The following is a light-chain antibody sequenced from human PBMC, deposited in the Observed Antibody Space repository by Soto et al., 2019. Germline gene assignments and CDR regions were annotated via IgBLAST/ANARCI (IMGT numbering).Light chain of an antibody. CDR2: EGN. CDR1: NSDFGIYDL. CDR3: CSYAGNRTFV. Sequence: QSALTQPASVSGSPGQSITIPCTATNSDFGIYDLVSWYQQHPGKAPKVIIFEGNKRPSGVSNRFSASTSGNTASLTISGLQAEDEADYHCCSYAGNRTFVFGGGTKLTVL. J-gene: IGLJ2*01. V-gene: IGLV2-23*03.